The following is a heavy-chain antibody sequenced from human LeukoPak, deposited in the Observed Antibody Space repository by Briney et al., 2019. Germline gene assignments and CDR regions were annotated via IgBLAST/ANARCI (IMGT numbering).Heavy chain of an antibody. CDR2: INPNSGGT. V-gene: IGHV1-2*02. J-gene: IGHJ6*02. CDR1: GYTFTGYY. Sequence: ASVKVSCKASGYTFTGYYMHWVRQAPGQGLEWMGWINPNSGGTNYAQKLQGRVTMTTDTSTSTAYMELRSLRSDDTAVYYCAREGCSSTSCYFPYYYYGMDVWGQGTTVTVSS. CDR3: AREGCSSTSCYFPYYYYGMDV. D-gene: IGHD2-2*01.